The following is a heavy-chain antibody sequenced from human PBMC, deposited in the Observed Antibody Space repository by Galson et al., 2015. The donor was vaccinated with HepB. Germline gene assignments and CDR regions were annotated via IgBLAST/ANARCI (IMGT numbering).Heavy chain of an antibody. CDR2: ISYDGSNK. CDR1: GFTFSSYA. D-gene: IGHD4-23*01. V-gene: IGHV3-30*04. J-gene: IGHJ6*02. Sequence: SLRLSCAASGFTFSSYAMHWVRQAPGKGLEWVAVISYDGSNKYYADSVKGRFTISRDNSKNTLYLQMNSLRAEDTAVYYCAREGPPTVAGGDYYYGMDVWGQGTTVTVSS. CDR3: AREGPPTVAGGDYYYGMDV.